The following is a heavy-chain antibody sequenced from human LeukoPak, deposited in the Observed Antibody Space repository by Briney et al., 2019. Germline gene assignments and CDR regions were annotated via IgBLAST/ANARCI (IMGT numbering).Heavy chain of an antibody. CDR3: ARAGYDILTGYLHAFDI. CDR1: GFTVSSNC. Sequence: GGSLRLSCAASGFTVSSNCMSWVRQAPGKGLEWVSVIYSGGSTYYADSVKGRFTISRDNSKNTLYLQMNSLRAEDTAVYYCARAGYDILTGYLHAFDIWGQGTMVTVSS. J-gene: IGHJ3*02. D-gene: IGHD3-9*01. V-gene: IGHV3-66*01. CDR2: IYSGGST.